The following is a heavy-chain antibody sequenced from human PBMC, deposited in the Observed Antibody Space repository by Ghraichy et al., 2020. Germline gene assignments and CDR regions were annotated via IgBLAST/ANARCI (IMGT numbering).Heavy chain of an antibody. CDR3: AKEGGYCSGGRCLAARMDV. J-gene: IGHJ6*02. Sequence: SLSLTCAASGFTFSSFSMNWVRQAPGKGLEWVSYISRNSSTIYYADSVKGRFTISRDNAKNSLYLQMNSLRDEDTAVFYCAKEGGYCSGGRCLAARMDVWGQGTTVTVSS. CDR1: GFTFSSFS. CDR2: ISRNSSTI. V-gene: IGHV3-48*02. D-gene: IGHD2-15*01.